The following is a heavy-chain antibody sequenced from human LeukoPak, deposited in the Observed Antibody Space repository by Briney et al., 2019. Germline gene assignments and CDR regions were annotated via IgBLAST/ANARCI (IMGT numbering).Heavy chain of an antibody. D-gene: IGHD3-22*01. V-gene: IGHV4-59*01. J-gene: IGHJ4*02. CDR2: IHYSGST. CDR1: GGSISSYY. CDR3: AREYYYDSSGYYYAPQYFDY. Sequence: PSETLSLTCTVSGGSISSYYWSWIRQPPGKGLEWIGYIHYSGSTNYNPSLKSRVTISVDTSKNQFSLKLSSVTAADTAVYYCAREYYYDSSGYYYAPQYFDYWGQGTLVTVSS.